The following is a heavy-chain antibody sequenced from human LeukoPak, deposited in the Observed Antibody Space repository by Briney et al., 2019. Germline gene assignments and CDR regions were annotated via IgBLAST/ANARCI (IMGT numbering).Heavy chain of an antibody. CDR2: INPDDSDT. Sequence: GESLKISCTGSQYIFTSHWIGWVRQMPGKGLEWMGIINPDDSDTRYSPSFQGQVTFSADKSISTAYLQWSSLKASDTAMYYCARQENYHDSGSYYNSPYFFDYWGQGTLLTVSS. CDR3: ARQENYHDSGSYYNSPYFFDY. V-gene: IGHV5-51*01. D-gene: IGHD3-10*01. J-gene: IGHJ4*02. CDR1: QYIFTSHW.